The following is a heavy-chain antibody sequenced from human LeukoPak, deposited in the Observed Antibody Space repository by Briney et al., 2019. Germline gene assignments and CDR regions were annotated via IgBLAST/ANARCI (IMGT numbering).Heavy chain of an antibody. Sequence: GGSLRLSCAASGFTFSSYDMHWVRQATGKGLEWVSAIGTAGDTYYPGSVKGRFTISRENAENSLYLQMNSLRAGDTAVYYCARGVRGYSYGYWYADRHVYFDYRGQGTLVTVSS. CDR2: IGTAGDT. J-gene: IGHJ4*02. CDR1: GFTFSSYD. CDR3: ARGVRGYSYGYWYADRHVYFDY. V-gene: IGHV3-13*01. D-gene: IGHD5-18*01.